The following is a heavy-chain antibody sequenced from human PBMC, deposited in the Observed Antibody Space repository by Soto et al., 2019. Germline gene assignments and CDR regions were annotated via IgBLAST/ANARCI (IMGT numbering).Heavy chain of an antibody. J-gene: IGHJ6*03. D-gene: IGHD3-10*01. Sequence: SETLSLTCTVSGGSISSYYWSWIRQPPGKGLEWIGYIYYSGSTNYNPSLKSRVTISVDTSKNQFSLKLSSVTAADTAVYYCARRYGSGSYYNQAYYYYMDVWGKGTTVTVSS. CDR2: IYYSGST. CDR1: GGSISSYY. V-gene: IGHV4-59*01. CDR3: ARRYGSGSYYNQAYYYYMDV.